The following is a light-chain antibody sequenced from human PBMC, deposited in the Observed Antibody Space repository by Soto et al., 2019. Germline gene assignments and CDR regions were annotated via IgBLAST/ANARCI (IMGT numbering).Light chain of an antibody. CDR1: QNLTSTS. V-gene: IGKV3-20*01. CDR3: QQYDSATWT. CDR2: GAS. Sequence: EIVLTQSPGTLSLSPGERATLSCRASQNLTSTSLAWYQQIPGQAPRLLIYGASSRAAGIPDRFSGSGSGTDFTLTINILEPEDFAVYYCQQYDSATWTFGQGAKVEIK. J-gene: IGKJ1*01.